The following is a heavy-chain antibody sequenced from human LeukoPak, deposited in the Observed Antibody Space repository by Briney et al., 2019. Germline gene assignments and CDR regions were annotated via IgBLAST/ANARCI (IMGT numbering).Heavy chain of an antibody. V-gene: IGHV4-38-2*01. CDR1: GYSISSGYC. Sequence: SETLSLTCAVSGYSISSGYCWGWIRPPPGKGVEWIGSIYHSGSTYYNPSLKSRVTISVDTSKNQFSLKLSSVTAADTAVYYCARREDCWSGSPWFDPWGQGTMVTVSS. CDR3: ARREDCWSGSPWFDP. J-gene: IGHJ5*02. D-gene: IGHD3-3*01. CDR2: IYHSGST.